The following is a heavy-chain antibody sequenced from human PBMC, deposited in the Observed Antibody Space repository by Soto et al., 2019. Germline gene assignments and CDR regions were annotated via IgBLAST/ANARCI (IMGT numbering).Heavy chain of an antibody. CDR3: GYDFWSGYYSVGQTSGMDV. V-gene: IGHV1-46*01. CDR2: INPSGGST. Sequence: GASVKVSCKASGYTFTSYYMHWVRQAPGQGLEWMGIINPSGGSTSYAQKFQGRFTISRDDSKNMAYLQMNSLKTDDTAVYYCGYDFWSGYYSVGQTSGMDVWGQGTTVTVSS. CDR1: GYTFTSYY. D-gene: IGHD3-3*01. J-gene: IGHJ6*02.